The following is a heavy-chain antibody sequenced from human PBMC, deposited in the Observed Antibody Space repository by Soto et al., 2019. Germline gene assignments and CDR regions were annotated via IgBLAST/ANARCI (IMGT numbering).Heavy chain of an antibody. CDR2: ISGSGGSS. Sequence: AGGSLRLSCAAAGFAFSTYAMTWVRQAPGKGLEWVSVISGSGGSSYYAASVKGRFTISRDNSKNTLFPQMNGLRAEDTAVYYCAKVTKRAAAGRYEYYKYGMDVWGQGTTVTVSS. D-gene: IGHD6-13*01. CDR1: GFAFSTYA. CDR3: AKVTKRAAAGRYEYYKYGMDV. V-gene: IGHV3-23*01. J-gene: IGHJ6*02.